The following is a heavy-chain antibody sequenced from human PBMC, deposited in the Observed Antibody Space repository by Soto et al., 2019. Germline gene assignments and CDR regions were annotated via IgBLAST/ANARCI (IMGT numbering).Heavy chain of an antibody. CDR2: ISYDGSNK. J-gene: IGHJ4*02. Sequence: QVQLVESGGGVVQPGRSLRLSCAASGFTFSSYGMHWVRQAPGKGLEWVAVISYDGSNKYYADSVKGRFTIYRDNSKNALYLQMNSLRAEDTAVYYCAKDGSPPIVGAVLYFDYWGKGTLVTVSS. V-gene: IGHV3-30*18. D-gene: IGHD1-26*01. CDR3: AKDGSPPIVGAVLYFDY. CDR1: GFTFSSYG.